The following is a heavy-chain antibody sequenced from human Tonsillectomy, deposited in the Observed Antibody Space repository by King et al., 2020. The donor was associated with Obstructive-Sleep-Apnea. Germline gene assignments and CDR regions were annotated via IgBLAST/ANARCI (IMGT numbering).Heavy chain of an antibody. Sequence: VQLVESGAEVKKPGASVKVSCKASGYTFTSYYMHWVRQAPGQGLEWMGIINPSGGSTSYAQKFQGRVTMTRDTSTSTVYMELCSLRSEETAVYYCARTQTAGAFDIWGQGTMVTVSS. J-gene: IGHJ3*02. CDR1: GYTFTSYY. D-gene: IGHD2-21*02. CDR2: INPSGGST. CDR3: ARTQTAGAFDI. V-gene: IGHV1-46*01.